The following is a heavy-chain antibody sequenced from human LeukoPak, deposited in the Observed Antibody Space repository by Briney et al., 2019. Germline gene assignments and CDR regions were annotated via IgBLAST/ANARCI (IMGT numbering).Heavy chain of an antibody. V-gene: IGHV4-34*01. CDR2: INRSGST. Sequence: SETLSLTCAVYGGSLSYYYWSWIRQSPEKGLEWIGEINRSGSTNYNPSLKSRVSISVDMSKNQFSLKLSSVTAADTAVYYCARGGFYCGDDCYVDYWGQGTLVIVSS. D-gene: IGHD2-21*02. J-gene: IGHJ4*02. CDR3: ARGGFYCGDDCYVDY. CDR1: GGSLSYYY.